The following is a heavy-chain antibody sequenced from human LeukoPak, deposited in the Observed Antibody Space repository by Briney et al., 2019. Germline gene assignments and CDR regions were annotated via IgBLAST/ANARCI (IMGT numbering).Heavy chain of an antibody. Sequence: GGSLRLSCAASGFTFSSYAMHWVRQAPGKGLEWVAVISYDGSNKYYADSVKGRFTISRDNSKNTLYLQMNSLRAEDTAVYYCARASSSWTVYYYYGMDVWGQGTTVAVSS. CDR1: GFTFSSYA. D-gene: IGHD6-13*01. J-gene: IGHJ6*02. CDR3: ARASSSWTVYYYYGMDV. CDR2: ISYDGSNK. V-gene: IGHV3-30*04.